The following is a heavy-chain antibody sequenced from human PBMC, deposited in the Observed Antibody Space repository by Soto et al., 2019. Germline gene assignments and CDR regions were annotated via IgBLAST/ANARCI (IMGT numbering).Heavy chain of an antibody. D-gene: IGHD3-9*01. CDR2: ISSNGGST. CDR1: GFTFSSYA. CDR3: VKALRYFDWLPDFDY. Sequence: GSLRLSCSASGFTFSSYAMHWVRQAPGKGLGYVSAISSNGGSTYYADSVKGRFTISRDNSKNTLYLQMSSLRAEDTAVYYCVKALRYFDWLPDFDYWGQGTLVTVSS. J-gene: IGHJ4*02. V-gene: IGHV3-64D*06.